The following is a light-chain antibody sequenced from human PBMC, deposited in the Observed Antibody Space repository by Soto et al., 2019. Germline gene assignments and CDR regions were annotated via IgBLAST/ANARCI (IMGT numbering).Light chain of an antibody. CDR3: SSYTSSIF. CDR1: SSDVGGYNY. V-gene: IGLV2-14*01. CDR2: EVS. Sequence: QSALTQPASVSGSPGQLITISCTGTSSDVGGYNYVSWYQQHPGKAPKLMIYEVSNRPSGVSNRFSGSKSGNTASLTISGLQAEDEADYYCSSYTSSIFFGTGTKLTVL. J-gene: IGLJ1*01.